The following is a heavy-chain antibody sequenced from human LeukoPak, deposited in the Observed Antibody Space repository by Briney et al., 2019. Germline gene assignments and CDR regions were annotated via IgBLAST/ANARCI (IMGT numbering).Heavy chain of an antibody. CDR3: ARDCSGGSCYSYLNYYYGMDV. V-gene: IGHV3-30*14. CDR1: GFTFSSYA. Sequence: GRSLRLSCAASGFTFSSYAMHWVRQAPGKGLEWVAVISYDGSNKYYADSVKGRFTISRDNSKNTLYLQMNSLRAEDTAVYYCARDCSGGSCYSYLNYYYGMDVWGQGTTVTVSS. CDR2: ISYDGSNK. J-gene: IGHJ6*02. D-gene: IGHD2-15*01.